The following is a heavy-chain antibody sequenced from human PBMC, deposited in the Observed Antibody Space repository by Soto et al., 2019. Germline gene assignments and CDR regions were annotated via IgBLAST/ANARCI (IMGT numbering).Heavy chain of an antibody. J-gene: IGHJ4*02. CDR2: IKFDASEK. V-gene: IGHV3-7*01. CDR1: GFTFGSYW. CDR3: ARESEDLTSNFDY. Sequence: PGGSLRLSCAASGFTFGSYWMSWVRQAPGKGLEWLGTIKFDASEKKYVDSVKGRFTMSRDNAKNSLYLQMDSLRAEDTAVYYCARESEDLTSNFDYWGQGTLVTVYS.